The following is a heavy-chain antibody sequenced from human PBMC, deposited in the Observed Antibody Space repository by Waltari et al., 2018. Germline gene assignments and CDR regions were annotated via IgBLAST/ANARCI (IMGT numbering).Heavy chain of an antibody. CDR3: AWGSGCSA. CDR2: IKPDGSGK. Sequence: EVQLVESGGDLVQPGGSLRLSCAASGFIFSTYWMSWVRQAPGKGLEWVAKIKPDGSGKYYVDSVKGRFTMSRDNAKNSLYLQMNSLRAEDTAVYYCAWGSGCSAWGQGTLVTVSS. J-gene: IGHJ5*02. CDR1: GFIFSTYW. V-gene: IGHV3-7*04. D-gene: IGHD6-19*01.